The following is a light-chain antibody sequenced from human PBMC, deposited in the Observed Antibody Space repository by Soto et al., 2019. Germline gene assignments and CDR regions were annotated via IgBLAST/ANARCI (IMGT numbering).Light chain of an antibody. CDR1: SSDVGAYNF. CDR3: SSYISSTTFYV. Sequence: QSALTQPASVSGSPGQSITISCTGTSSDVGAYNFVSWYQQHPGKAPKLMIYDVSNRPSGVSNRFSGSKSGNTASLTISGIQAEDEADYYCSSYISSTTFYVFGSGTKLTVL. V-gene: IGLV2-14*01. CDR2: DVS. J-gene: IGLJ1*01.